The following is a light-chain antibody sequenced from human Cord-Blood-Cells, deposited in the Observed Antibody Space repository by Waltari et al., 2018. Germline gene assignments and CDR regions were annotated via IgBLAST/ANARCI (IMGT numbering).Light chain of an antibody. CDR2: EVS. CDR1: SSDVGGYNY. Sequence: QSALTQPASVSGSPGQSITISSTGTSSDVGGYNYVTWYQQHPGKAPKLMIYEVSNRPPGVSNRFSGSKSGNTASLTISGLQAEDEADYYCSSYTSSSTYVFGTGTKVTVL. J-gene: IGLJ1*01. CDR3: SSYTSSSTYV. V-gene: IGLV2-14*01.